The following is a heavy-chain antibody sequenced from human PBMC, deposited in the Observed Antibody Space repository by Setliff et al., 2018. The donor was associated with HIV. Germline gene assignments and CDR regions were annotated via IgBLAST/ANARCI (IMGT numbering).Heavy chain of an antibody. V-gene: IGHV4-59*11. CDR2: IYYSGST. D-gene: IGHD3-10*01. CDR1: GGSISSHY. Sequence: SETLSLTCTVSGGSISSHYWSWIRQPPGKGLEWIGYIYYSGSTNYNPSLKSRVTISVDTSKNQFSLKLSSVPAADTAVYYCARDGPLEGSYRYYYYYMDVWGKGTTVTVSS. CDR3: ARDGPLEGSYRYYYYYMDV. J-gene: IGHJ6*03.